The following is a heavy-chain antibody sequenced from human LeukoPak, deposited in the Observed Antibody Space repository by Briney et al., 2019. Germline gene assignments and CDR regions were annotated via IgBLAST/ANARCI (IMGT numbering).Heavy chain of an antibody. J-gene: IGHJ3*02. D-gene: IGHD2-2*01. CDR1: GGTFSSYA. CDR2: IIPIFGTA. Sequence: RASVKVSCKASGGTFSSYAISWVRQAPGQGLEWMGGIIPIFGTANYAQKFQGRVTITADESTSTAYMELSSLRSEDTAVYYCARDPRDDCSSTNCVSGGSHDAFDIWGQGTMVTVSS. V-gene: IGHV1-69*13. CDR3: ARDPRDDCSSTNCVSGGSHDAFDI.